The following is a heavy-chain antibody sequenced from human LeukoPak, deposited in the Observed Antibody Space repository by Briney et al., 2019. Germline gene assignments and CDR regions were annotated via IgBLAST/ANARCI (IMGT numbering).Heavy chain of an antibody. D-gene: IGHD4-11*01. CDR1: GFTFSSYS. CDR3: ARDRSPVTTSLFDY. CDR2: ISSSSSYI. V-gene: IGHV3-21*01. J-gene: IGHJ4*02. Sequence: PGGSLRLSCAASGFTFSSYSMNWVRRAPGKGLEWVSSISSSSSYIRYADSVKGRFTISRDNAKNSLYLQMNSLRAEDTAVYYCARDRSPVTTSLFDYWGQGTLVTVSS.